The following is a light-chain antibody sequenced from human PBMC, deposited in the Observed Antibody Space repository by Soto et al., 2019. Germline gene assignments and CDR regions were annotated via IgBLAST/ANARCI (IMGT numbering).Light chain of an antibody. CDR2: SNN. J-gene: IGLJ1*01. CDR1: SSNIGSNT. V-gene: IGLV1-44*01. Sequence: QSVLTQPPSASGTPGQRVTISCSGSSSNIGSNTVNWYQQLPGTAPKLLIYSNNQRPSGVPDRFSGSKSGTSASLAISGLQSEDEADYYCAAWDDSLIYDVFGTGTKLTVL. CDR3: AAWDDSLIYDV.